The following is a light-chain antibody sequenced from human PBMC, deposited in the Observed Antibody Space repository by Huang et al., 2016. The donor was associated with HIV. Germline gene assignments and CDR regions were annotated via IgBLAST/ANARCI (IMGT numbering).Light chain of an antibody. CDR1: QSVGGY. Sequence: EIVLTQSPATLSLSPGERATLSCRASQSVGGYLAWYQQKPGQAPRLLIYDASNRASGIPARFSGSGSGTDFTLTISSLGPEDFAGYYCQQRTNWPPGFTFGPGTKVDIK. J-gene: IGKJ3*01. CDR3: QQRTNWPPGFT. CDR2: DAS. V-gene: IGKV3-11*01.